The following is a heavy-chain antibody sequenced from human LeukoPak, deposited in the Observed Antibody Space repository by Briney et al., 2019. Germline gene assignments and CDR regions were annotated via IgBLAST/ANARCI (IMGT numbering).Heavy chain of an antibody. CDR3: ARSGVQWQWLLTYDAFDI. CDR1: GFTFSSYA. V-gene: IGHV3-30-3*01. D-gene: IGHD6-19*01. J-gene: IGHJ3*02. CDR2: ISYDESNK. Sequence: GGSLRLSCAASGFTFSSYAMHWVRQAPGKGLEWVALISYDESNKYYADSVKGRFTISRDNSKNTLFVQMNSLRTEDTAVYYCARSGVQWQWLLTYDAFDIWGQGTMVTVSS.